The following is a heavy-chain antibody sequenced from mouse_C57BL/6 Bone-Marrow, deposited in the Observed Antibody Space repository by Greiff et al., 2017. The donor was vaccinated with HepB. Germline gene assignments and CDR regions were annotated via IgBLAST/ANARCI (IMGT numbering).Heavy chain of an antibody. CDR2: INPNYGTT. V-gene: IGHV1-39*01. CDR1: GYSFTDYN. CDR3: ARGWYGSSPSFDY. J-gene: IGHJ2*01. Sequence: EVKLQVSGPELLKPGASVKISCKASGYSFTDYNMNWVKQSNGKSLEWIGVINPNYGTTSYNQKFKGKATLTVDQSSSTAYMQLNSLTSEDTAVYYCARGWYGSSPSFDYWGQGTTLTVSS. D-gene: IGHD1-1*01.